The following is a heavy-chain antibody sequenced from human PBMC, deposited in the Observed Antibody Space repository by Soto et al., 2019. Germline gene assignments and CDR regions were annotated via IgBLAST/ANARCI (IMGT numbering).Heavy chain of an antibody. Sequence: PSQTLSLTCAISGDSVSSNSAAWNWIRQSPSRGLEWLGRTYYRSKWYNDYAVSVKSRITINPDTSKNQFSLQLNSVTPEDTAVYYCARAGGYSGYAEKGEKYYYYYMDCWGKGTTVTVSS. CDR2: TYYRSKWYN. J-gene: IGHJ6*03. CDR3: ARAGGYSGYAEKGEKYYYYYMDC. V-gene: IGHV6-1*01. D-gene: IGHD5-12*01. CDR1: GDSVSSNSAA.